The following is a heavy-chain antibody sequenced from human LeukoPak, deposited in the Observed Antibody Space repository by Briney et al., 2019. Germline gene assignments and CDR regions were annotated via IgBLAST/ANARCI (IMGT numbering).Heavy chain of an antibody. J-gene: IGHJ5*02. CDR3: ARLEVVAAKNWFDP. Sequence: ASVKVSCKASGYTFTSYGISWVRQAPGQGLEWMGGIIPIFGTANYAQKFQGRVTITADESTSTAYMELSSLRSEDTAVYYCARLEVVAAKNWFDPWGQGTLVTVSS. V-gene: IGHV1-69*13. CDR2: IIPIFGTA. CDR1: GYTFTSYG. D-gene: IGHD2-15*01.